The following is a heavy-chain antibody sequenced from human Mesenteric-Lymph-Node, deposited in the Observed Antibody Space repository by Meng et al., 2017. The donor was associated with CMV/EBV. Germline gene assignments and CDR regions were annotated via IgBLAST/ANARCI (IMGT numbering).Heavy chain of an antibody. V-gene: IGHV4-30-4*08. Sequence: SETLSLTCSVSGGSLSSGDYYWTWIRQTPGKGLEWIGYIFYNGVTNYNSTYYNPSLKSRLTISVDMSKSQFSLELTSVTAADTAVYYCARLYGSEKYYPHWHFDPWGQGTLVTVSS. CDR2: IFYNGVTNYNST. CDR3: ARLYGSEKYYPHWHFDP. CDR1: GGSLSSGDYY. J-gene: IGHJ5*02. D-gene: IGHD3-10*01.